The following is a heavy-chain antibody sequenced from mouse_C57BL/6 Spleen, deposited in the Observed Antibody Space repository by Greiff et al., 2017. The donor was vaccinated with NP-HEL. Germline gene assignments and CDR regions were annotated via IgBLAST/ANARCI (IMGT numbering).Heavy chain of an antibody. CDR1: GFSFNTYA. D-gene: IGHD1-1*01. V-gene: IGHV10-1*01. Sequence: DVHLVESGGGLVQPKGSLKLSCAASGFSFNTYAMNWVRQAPGKGLEWVARIRSKSNNYATYYADSVKDRFTISRDDSESMLYLQMNNLKTEDTAMYYCVRHSTTRAMDYWGQGTSVTVSS. CDR3: VRHSTTRAMDY. CDR2: IRSKSNNYAT. J-gene: IGHJ4*01.